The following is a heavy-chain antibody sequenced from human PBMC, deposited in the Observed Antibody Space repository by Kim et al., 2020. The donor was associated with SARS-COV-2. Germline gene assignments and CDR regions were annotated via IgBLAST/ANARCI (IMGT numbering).Heavy chain of an antibody. CDR3: AKEGQLVPFAADNWFDP. CDR2: ISGSGGST. V-gene: IGHV3-23*01. Sequence: GGSLRLSCAASGFTFSSYAMSWVRQAPGKGLEWVSAISGSGGSTYYADSVKGRFTISRDNSKNTLYLQMNSLRAEDTAVYYCAKEGQLVPFAADNWFDPWGQGTLVTVSS. J-gene: IGHJ5*02. D-gene: IGHD6-13*01. CDR1: GFTFSSYA.